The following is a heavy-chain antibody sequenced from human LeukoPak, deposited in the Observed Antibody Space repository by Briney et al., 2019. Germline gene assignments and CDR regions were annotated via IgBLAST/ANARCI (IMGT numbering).Heavy chain of an antibody. J-gene: IGHJ4*02. V-gene: IGHV4-39*01. CDR1: GGSISSSSYY. CDR2: IYYSGST. D-gene: IGHD4-17*01. Sequence: SETLSLTCTVSGGSISSSSYYWGWIRQPPGKGLGWIGSIYYSGSTYYNPSLKSRVTISVDTSKNQFSLKLSSVTAADTAVYYCASPRRYYGDYYSYWGQGTLVTVSS. CDR3: ASPRRYYGDYYSY.